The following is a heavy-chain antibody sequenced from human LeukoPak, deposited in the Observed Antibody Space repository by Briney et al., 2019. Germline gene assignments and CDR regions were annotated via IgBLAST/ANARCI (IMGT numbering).Heavy chain of an antibody. CDR3: GGDRQWLVRGENY. J-gene: IGHJ4*02. CDR1: RFTFSSYS. CDR2: ISSSSSYI. V-gene: IGHV3-21*01. Sequence: GGSLRVSCAASRFTFSSYSMNWVRPAPGKGLAWVSSISSSSSYIYYAHSAQGRFTISRENAKNSLYLQMKRLSAEDTAVYYCGGDRQWLVRGENYWGQGTLVTVSS. D-gene: IGHD6-19*01.